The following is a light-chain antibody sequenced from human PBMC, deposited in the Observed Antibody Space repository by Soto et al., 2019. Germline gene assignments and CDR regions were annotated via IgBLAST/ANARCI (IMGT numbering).Light chain of an antibody. Sequence: EIQLTPSPSFLSSSVGSTLPLTCLASQGISSSLAWYQQKPGKDPTILMFAVSTLQSGAQSRFRGSGSGTEFTLTISRLQPEDFAFYYRQQLYSYPTFGQGTRVEIK. CDR2: AVS. CDR3: QQLYSYPT. CDR1: QGISSS. V-gene: IGKV1-9*01. J-gene: IGKJ5*01.